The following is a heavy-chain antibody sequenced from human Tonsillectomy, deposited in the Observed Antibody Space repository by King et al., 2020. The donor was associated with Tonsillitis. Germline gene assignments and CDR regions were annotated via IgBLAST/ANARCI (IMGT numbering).Heavy chain of an antibody. D-gene: IGHD2-21*01. CDR3: ARGGDSRLYYFDS. Sequence: VQLVESGGGLVQPGGSLRLSCAASGFTFSSYWMHWVRQAPGKGLVWVSGINSDGSSASYADSVKGRFTISRDNAKNTLYLQMNSLRAEDTAVYYCARGGDSRLYYFDSCGQGTLVTVSS. CDR2: INSDGSSA. V-gene: IGHV3-74*01. CDR1: GFTFSSYW. J-gene: IGHJ4*02.